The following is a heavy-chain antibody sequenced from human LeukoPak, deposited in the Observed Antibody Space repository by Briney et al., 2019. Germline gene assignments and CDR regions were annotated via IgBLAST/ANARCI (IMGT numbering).Heavy chain of an antibody. CDR1: GFTFSSYG. CDR2: IRYDGSNK. J-gene: IGHJ4*02. CDR3: AKVSQIVVVVAASDY. V-gene: IGHV3-30*02. D-gene: IGHD2-15*01. Sequence: QPGGSLRLSCAASGFTFSSYGMPCVRQAPGKGLEWVAFIRYDGSNKYYADSVKGRFTISRDNSKNTLYLQMNSLRAEDTAVYYCAKVSQIVVVVAASDYWGQGTLVTVSS.